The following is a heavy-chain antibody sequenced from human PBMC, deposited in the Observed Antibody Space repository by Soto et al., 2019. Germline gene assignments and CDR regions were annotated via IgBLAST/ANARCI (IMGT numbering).Heavy chain of an antibody. J-gene: IGHJ6*02. Sequence: GGSLRLSCAASGFTFSDYYMSWIRQAPGKGLEWVSYISSSSSYTNYADSVKGRFTISGDNAKNSLYLQMNSLRAEDTAVYYCARDSGYSYGYYYYYGMDVWGQGTTVTVSS. CDR3: ARDSGYSYGYYYYYGMDV. CDR1: GFTFSDYY. V-gene: IGHV3-11*06. D-gene: IGHD5-18*01. CDR2: ISSSSSYT.